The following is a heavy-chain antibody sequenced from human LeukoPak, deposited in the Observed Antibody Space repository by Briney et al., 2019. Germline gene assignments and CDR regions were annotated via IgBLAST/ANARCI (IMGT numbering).Heavy chain of an antibody. CDR2: INTGNGNT. Sequence: ASVKVSCKASGYTFTSYAMHWVRQAPGQSLEWMGWINTGNGNTEYSRKFQGRVTITRDTSARTAYMELSSLRSEDTAVYFCATKNGGSFYYWGQGSLVTVYS. J-gene: IGHJ4*02. V-gene: IGHV1-3*04. CDR3: ATKNGGSFYY. CDR1: GYTFTSYA. D-gene: IGHD1-26*01.